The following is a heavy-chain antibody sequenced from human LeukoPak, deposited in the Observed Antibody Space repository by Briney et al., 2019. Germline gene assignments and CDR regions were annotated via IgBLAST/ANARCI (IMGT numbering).Heavy chain of an antibody. D-gene: IGHD4-4*01. J-gene: IGHJ4*02. Sequence: SETLSLTCTVSGGSISSYYWSWIRQPAGKGLEWIGRIYTSGSTNYNPSLKSRVTISVGRPKNQFSLKLSSVTAADTAVYYCARYSNYNSFDYWGQGTLVTVSS. V-gene: IGHV4-4*07. CDR3: ARYSNYNSFDY. CDR1: GGSISSYY. CDR2: IYTSGST.